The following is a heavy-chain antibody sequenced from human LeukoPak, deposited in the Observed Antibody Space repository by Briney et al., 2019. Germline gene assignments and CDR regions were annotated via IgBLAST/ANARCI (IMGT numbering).Heavy chain of an antibody. CDR2: ISGSGGST. CDR3: ARSVGAARRYYFDY. Sequence: GGSLRLSCAASGFTFSSYAMSWVRQAPGKGLEWVSAISGSGGSTYYADSVKGRFTISRDNAKNSLYLQMNSLRAEDTAVYYCARSVGAARRYYFDYWGQGTLVTVSS. V-gene: IGHV3-23*01. J-gene: IGHJ4*02. D-gene: IGHD6-6*01. CDR1: GFTFSSYA.